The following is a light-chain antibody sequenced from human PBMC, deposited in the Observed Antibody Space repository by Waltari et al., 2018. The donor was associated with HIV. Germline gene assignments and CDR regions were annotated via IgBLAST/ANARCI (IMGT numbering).Light chain of an antibody. CDR1: QSVSTF. CDR2: DAS. V-gene: IGKV3-11*01. CDR3: QQRSNWPLT. J-gene: IGKJ4*01. Sequence: IVLTQSPATLSLSPGERATLSCRPSQSVSTFLVWYQQNPGQAPRLLMYDASKRAAGIPARFSGSGSGTDFTLTISSLEPEDFAVYYCQQRSNWPLTFGGGTKVEIK.